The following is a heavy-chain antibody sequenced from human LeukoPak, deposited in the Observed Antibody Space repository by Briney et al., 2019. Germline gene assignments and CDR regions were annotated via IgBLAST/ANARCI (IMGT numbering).Heavy chain of an antibody. CDR2: INSDGSST. CDR3: ARGTRRGYSGYGDADAFDI. V-gene: IGHV3-74*01. CDR1: GFTFSSYW. D-gene: IGHD5-12*01. J-gene: IGHJ3*02. Sequence: GGSLRLSXAASGFTFSSYWMHWVRQAPGKGLVWVSRINSDGSSTSYADSVKGRFTISRDNAKNTLYLQMNSLRAGDTAVYYCARGTRRGYSGYGDADAFDIWGQGTMVTVSS.